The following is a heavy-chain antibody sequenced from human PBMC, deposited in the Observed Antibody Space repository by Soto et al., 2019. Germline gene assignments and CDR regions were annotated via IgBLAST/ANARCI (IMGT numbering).Heavy chain of an antibody. CDR1: GGSFSGYY. V-gene: IGHV4-34*01. CDR2: INHSGST. Sequence: PSQTLSLTCAVYGGSFSGYYWSWIRQPPGKGLEWIGEINHSGSTNYNPSLKSRVTISVDTSKNQFSLKLSSVTAADTAVYYCARGRRSSWYSNYGMDVWGQGTTVTVSS. CDR3: ARGRRSSWYSNYGMDV. D-gene: IGHD6-13*01. J-gene: IGHJ6*02.